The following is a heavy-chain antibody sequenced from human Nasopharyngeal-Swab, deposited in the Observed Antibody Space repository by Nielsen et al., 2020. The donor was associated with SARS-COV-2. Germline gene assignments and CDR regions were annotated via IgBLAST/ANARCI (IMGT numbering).Heavy chain of an antibody. V-gene: IGHV3-30-3*01. D-gene: IGHD3-22*01. J-gene: IGHJ4*02. CDR2: ISYDGSNK. CDR1: GFTFSSYA. CDR3: ASSPLDSSGYYYGLDY. Sequence: SCAASGFTFSSYAMHWVRQAPGKGLECVAVISYDGSNKYYADSVKGRLTISRDNSKNTLSLQMNSLRAEDTGVYYCASSPLDSSGYYYGLDYWGQGTLVTVSS.